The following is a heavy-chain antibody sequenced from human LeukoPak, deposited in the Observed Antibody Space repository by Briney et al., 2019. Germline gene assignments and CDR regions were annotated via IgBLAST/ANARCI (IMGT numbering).Heavy chain of an antibody. D-gene: IGHD6-13*01. V-gene: IGHV3-23*01. CDR1: GFTFSSYA. CDR2: ISCSGGST. J-gene: IGHJ4*02. Sequence: GGSLRLSCAASGFTFSSYAMSWVRQAPGKGLEWVSAISCSGGSTYYADSAKGRFTISRDNSKNTLYLQMNSLRAEDTAVYYCAKGLDPFQQLVLDYWGQGTLVTVS. CDR3: AKGLDPFQQLVLDY.